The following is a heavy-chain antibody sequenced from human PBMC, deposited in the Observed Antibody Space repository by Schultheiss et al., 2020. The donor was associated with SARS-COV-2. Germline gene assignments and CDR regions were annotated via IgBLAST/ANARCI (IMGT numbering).Heavy chain of an antibody. CDR1: GGSISSYY. V-gene: IGHV4-59*08. D-gene: IGHD3-10*01. Sequence: GSLRLSCTVSGGSISSYYWSWIRQPPGKGLEWIGYIYYTGSTNYNPSLKSRVTISIDTSKRQFSLKLSSVTAADTAVYYCARHPPYYFNSGSYPTSGTFDSWGQGTLVTVSS. CDR3: ARHPPYYFNSGSYPTSGTFDS. CDR2: IYYTGST. J-gene: IGHJ4*02.